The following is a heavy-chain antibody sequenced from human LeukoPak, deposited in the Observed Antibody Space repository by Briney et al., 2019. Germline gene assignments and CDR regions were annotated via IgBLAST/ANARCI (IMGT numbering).Heavy chain of an antibody. CDR2: MFACGST. V-gene: IGHV4-4*07. CDR1: GRSISNYY. J-gene: IGHJ6*03. CDR3: ARDVRRSSSSSNSFYYYMDV. Sequence: SETLSLPCTVSGRSISNYYWSWIRQPAGKGLEWVARMFACGSTSYNSSLNSRVTMSVNTSKNKFSLKLDSVTAADTAMYYCARDVRRSSSSSNSFYYYMDVWGKGTTVTVSS. D-gene: IGHD6-6*01.